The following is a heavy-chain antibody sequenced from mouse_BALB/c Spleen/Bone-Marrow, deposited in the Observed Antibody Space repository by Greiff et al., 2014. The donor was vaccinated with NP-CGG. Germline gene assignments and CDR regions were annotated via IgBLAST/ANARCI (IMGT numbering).Heavy chain of an antibody. CDR2: IYPYSGGT. D-gene: IGHD4-1*01. V-gene: IGHV1S29*02. CDR1: GYTFTDYN. CDR3: ARGNWDFAY. J-gene: IGHJ3*01. Sequence: VQLQQSGPELVRPGASVKISCKASGYTFTDYNIYWVKLSHGKSLEWIGYIYPYSGGTGYNQKFKSKATLTVDNSSTTAYMELRSLTSEDSAVYYCARGNWDFAYWGQGTLVTVST.